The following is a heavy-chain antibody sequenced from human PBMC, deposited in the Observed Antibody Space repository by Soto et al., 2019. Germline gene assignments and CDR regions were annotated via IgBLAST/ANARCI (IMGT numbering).Heavy chain of an antibody. CDR1: GFTFRTYG. V-gene: IGHV1-18*01. Sequence: QVQLVQSAAEGKKSGASVKISCKASGFTFRTYGIIWVRHAPGKGLEWVGWISAYNGNTNYAQKFLDRVTMTPDPSTSTAYMELTSLRSDDTAVYYCARGKGGYSAYDSDFDFWGQGTLVTVSS. J-gene: IGHJ4*02. D-gene: IGHD5-12*01. CDR3: ARGKGGYSAYDSDFDF. CDR2: ISAYNGNT.